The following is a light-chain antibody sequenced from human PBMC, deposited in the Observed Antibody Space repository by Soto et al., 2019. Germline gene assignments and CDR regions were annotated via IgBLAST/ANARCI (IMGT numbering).Light chain of an antibody. J-gene: IGKJ1*01. CDR2: KAS. CDR1: QSIDTW. CDR3: QEYKNDYGT. V-gene: IGKV1-5*03. Sequence: DIQMTQSPATLAASVGDRVSLTCRASQSIDTWLAWYQQKPGKAPNLLISKASRLESGVPSRFSGSGSGTEFTLTISSLQPEDFGSYYCQEYKNDYGTFGQGTKVEIK.